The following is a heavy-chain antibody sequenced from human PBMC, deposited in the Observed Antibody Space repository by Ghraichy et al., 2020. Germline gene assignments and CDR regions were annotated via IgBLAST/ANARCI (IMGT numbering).Heavy chain of an antibody. D-gene: IGHD6-13*01. CDR3: ARGSSSWDGPSYWYFDL. CDR2: IGTAGDT. J-gene: IGHJ2*01. V-gene: IGHV3-13*01. CDR1: GFTFSSYD. Sequence: GGSLRLSCAASGFTFSSYDMHWVRQATGKGLEWVSAIGTAGDTYYPGSVKGRFTISRENAKNSLYLQMNSLRAGDTAVYYCARGSSSWDGPSYWYFDLWGRGTLVTVSS.